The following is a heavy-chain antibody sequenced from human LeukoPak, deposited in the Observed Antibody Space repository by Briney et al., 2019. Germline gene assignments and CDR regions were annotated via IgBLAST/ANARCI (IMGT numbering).Heavy chain of an antibody. J-gene: IGHJ6*02. V-gene: IGHV3-66*02. Sequence: GGSLRPSCAASGFTVSSNYMSWVRQAPGKGLEWVSVIYSGGSTYYADSVKGRFTISRDNSKNMLYLQMNSLRAEDTAVYYCARFQHYYYYGMDVWGQGTTVTVSS. CDR2: IYSGGST. CDR3: ARFQHYYYYGMDV. CDR1: GFTVSSNY. D-gene: IGHD3-16*01.